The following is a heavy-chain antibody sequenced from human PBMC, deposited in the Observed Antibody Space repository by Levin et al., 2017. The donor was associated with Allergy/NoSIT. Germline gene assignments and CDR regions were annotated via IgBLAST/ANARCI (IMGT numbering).Heavy chain of an antibody. J-gene: IGHJ3*02. CDR3: ARPLQSLTSPTVTTLVAFDI. CDR1: GYSFTSYW. CDR2: IYPGDSDT. Sequence: PGESLKISCKGSGYSFTSYWIGWVRQMPGKGLEWMGIIYPGDSDTRYSPSFQGQVTISADKSISTAYLQWSSLKASDTAMYYCARPLQSLTSPTVTTLVAFDIWGQGTMVTVSS. V-gene: IGHV5-51*01. D-gene: IGHD4-17*01.